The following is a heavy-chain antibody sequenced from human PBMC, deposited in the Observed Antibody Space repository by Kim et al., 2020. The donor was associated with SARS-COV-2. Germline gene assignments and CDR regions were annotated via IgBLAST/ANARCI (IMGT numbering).Heavy chain of an antibody. V-gene: IGHV4-31*02. Sequence: SRVTISVDTSKNQFSLKLSSVTAADTAVYYCAREGPMYYYGSGTGGWFDPWGQGTLVTVSS. J-gene: IGHJ5*02. CDR3: AREGPMYYYGSGTGGWFDP. D-gene: IGHD3-10*01.